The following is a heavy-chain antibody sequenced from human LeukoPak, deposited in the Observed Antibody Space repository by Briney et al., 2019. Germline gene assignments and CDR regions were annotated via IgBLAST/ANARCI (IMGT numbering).Heavy chain of an antibody. J-gene: IGHJ4*02. CDR2: ISYDGNNK. V-gene: IGHV3-30-3*01. CDR3: ARDGNNWNGYYLDY. Sequence: GSLRLSCAASGFTFRNYAIHWVRQDRGKGLEWVAVISYDGNNKYYADSVNGRFTISRDNSKNTLYLQMNSLRAEDTAVCYCARDGNNWNGYYLDYWGQGTLVTVSS. CDR1: GFTFRNYA. D-gene: IGHD1-1*01.